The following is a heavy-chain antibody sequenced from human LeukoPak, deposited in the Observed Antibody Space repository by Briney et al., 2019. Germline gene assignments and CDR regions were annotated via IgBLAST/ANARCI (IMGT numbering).Heavy chain of an antibody. CDR1: GGSFSGYY. CDR2: INHSGST. D-gene: IGHD2-15*01. V-gene: IGHV4-34*01. J-gene: IGHJ4*02. Sequence: PSETLSLTCAVYGGSFSGYYWSWIRQPPGKGLEWIGEINHSGSTNYNPPLKSRVTISVDTSKNQFSLKLSSVTAADTAVYYCARGLGVVVVAATSYYFDYWGQGTLVTVSS. CDR3: ARGLGVVVVAATSYYFDY.